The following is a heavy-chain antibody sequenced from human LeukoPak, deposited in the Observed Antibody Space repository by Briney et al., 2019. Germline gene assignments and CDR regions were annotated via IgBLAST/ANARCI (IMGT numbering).Heavy chain of an antibody. CDR2: IYYSGST. V-gene: IGHV4-39*01. CDR1: GGSISSNKYY. CDR3: ATPYSGGYQGLDI. D-gene: IGHD1-26*01. Sequence: SETLSLTCTVSGGSISSNKYYWGWVRQPPGKGLEWIGSIYYSGSTYYNPTLKSRVTIFVDTSKNQFSLKLSSVTAADTAVYYCATPYSGGYQGLDIWGQGTMVTVSS. J-gene: IGHJ3*02.